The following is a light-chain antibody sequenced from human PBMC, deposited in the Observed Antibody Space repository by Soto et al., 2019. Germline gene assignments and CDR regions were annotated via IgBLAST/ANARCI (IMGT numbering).Light chain of an antibody. Sequence: ILMTQSPATLSVSPGERATLSCRAIQSVSNNLAWYQQKPGQDPRLLIYDASTRATGIPARFSGSGSGTEFTLTISGLQYEDFAVYYCQQYNNWPPWTFGQGTKVEIK. J-gene: IGKJ1*01. CDR2: DAS. V-gene: IGKV3-15*01. CDR3: QQYNNWPPWT. CDR1: QSVSNN.